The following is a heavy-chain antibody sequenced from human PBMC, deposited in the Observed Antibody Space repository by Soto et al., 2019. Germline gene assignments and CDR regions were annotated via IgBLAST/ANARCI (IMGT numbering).Heavy chain of an antibody. D-gene: IGHD5-12*01. J-gene: IGHJ4*02. CDR2: ISGSGSRT. V-gene: IGHV3-23*01. CDR1: GFTFNNYA. CDR3: AKGTGVPTIDPFDN. Sequence: EVRLLESGGGLIQPGGSLRLSCAASGFTFNNYAMTWVRQAPGKGLEWVSGISGSGSRTFYADSVKGRYIISRDNSKNTLHLEMSSLRADDTAMYFCAKGTGVPTIDPFDNWGQGTLVTVSS.